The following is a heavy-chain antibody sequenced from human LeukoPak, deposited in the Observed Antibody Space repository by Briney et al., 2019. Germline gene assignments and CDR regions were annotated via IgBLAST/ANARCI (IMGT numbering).Heavy chain of an antibody. CDR3: ARAGGSGSYNFDY. CDR1: GGSFSGYY. D-gene: IGHD3-10*01. J-gene: IGHJ4*02. V-gene: IGHV4-34*01. CDR2: INHSGST. Sequence: SETLPLTCAVYGGSFSGYYWSWIRQPPGKGLEWIGEINHSGSTNYNPSLKSRVTISVDTSKNQFSLKLSSVTAADTAVYYCARAGGSGSYNFDYWGQGTLVTVSS.